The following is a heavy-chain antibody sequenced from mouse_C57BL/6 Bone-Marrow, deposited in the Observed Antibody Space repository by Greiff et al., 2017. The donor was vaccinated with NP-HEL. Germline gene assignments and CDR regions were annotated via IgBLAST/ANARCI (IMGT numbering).Heavy chain of an antibody. Sequence: VKLQQPGAELVKPGASVKMSCKASGYTFTSYWITWVKQRPGQGLEWIGDIYPGSGSTNYNEKFKSKATLTVDTSSSTAYMQLSSLTSEDSAVYYCARSRLRDAMDYWGQGTSVTVSS. CDR2: IYPGSGST. CDR1: GYTFTSYW. V-gene: IGHV1-55*01. D-gene: IGHD2-4*01. CDR3: ARSRLRDAMDY. J-gene: IGHJ4*01.